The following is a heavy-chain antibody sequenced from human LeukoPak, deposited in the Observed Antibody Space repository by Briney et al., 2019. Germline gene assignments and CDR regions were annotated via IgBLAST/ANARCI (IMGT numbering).Heavy chain of an antibody. J-gene: IGHJ4*02. V-gene: IGHV3-21*01. CDR2: ISSSGSYL. CDR1: GFSFGTYT. Sequence: GGSLRLSCVASGFSFGTYTMNWIRQTPGRGLKWVSSISSSGSYLFYADSVRGRFSISRDNAMSSLYLQIDSLRVDDTAVYYCARDSAAQHYFDSWGQGTLVSVSA. CDR3: ARDSAAQHYFDS. D-gene: IGHD6-25*01.